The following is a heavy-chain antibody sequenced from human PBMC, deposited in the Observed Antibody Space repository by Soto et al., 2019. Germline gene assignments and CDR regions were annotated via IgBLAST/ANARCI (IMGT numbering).Heavy chain of an antibody. D-gene: IGHD7-27*01. CDR1: GFAFSVYP. Sequence: LRLSCAASGFAFSVYPMHWVRQAPGKGLVWVSRINNDGSSTDYADSVRGRFTISRDSAKNTLFLQMNSLRAEDTAVYYCARDWAPSYWGQRTLVTVSS. J-gene: IGHJ4*02. CDR2: INNDGSST. V-gene: IGHV3-74*01. CDR3: ARDWAPSY.